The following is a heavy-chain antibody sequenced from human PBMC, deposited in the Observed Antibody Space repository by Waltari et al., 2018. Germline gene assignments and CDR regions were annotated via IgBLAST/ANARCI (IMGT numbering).Heavy chain of an antibody. D-gene: IGHD2-15*01. Sequence: QVQLQQWGAGLLKPSETLSLTCAVYGGSFSGYYWSWIRQPPGKGLEWIGEINHSGSTNYNPALKSRVTISVDTSKNQFSLKLSSVTAADTAVYYWARDGIYCSGGSCYSFDYWGQGTLVTVSS. CDR3: ARDGIYCSGGSCYSFDY. V-gene: IGHV4-34*01. CDR1: GGSFSGYY. CDR2: INHSGST. J-gene: IGHJ4*02.